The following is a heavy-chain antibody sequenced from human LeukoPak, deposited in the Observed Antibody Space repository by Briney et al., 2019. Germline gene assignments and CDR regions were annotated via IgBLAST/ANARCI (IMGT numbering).Heavy chain of an antibody. CDR1: GFIFTNYF. CDR2: IKHDGSEK. J-gene: IGHJ6*02. V-gene: IGHV3-7*01. D-gene: IGHD4-11*01. CDR3: AKYPSTVTTFYSYGMDV. Sequence: GGSLRLSCAASGFIFTNYFMSWVRQAPGKGLEWVASIKHDGSEKYYVDSVRGRFTISRDNTKNSLYLQMSSLRAEDTAVYYCAKYPSTVTTFYSYGMDVWGQGTSVTVSS.